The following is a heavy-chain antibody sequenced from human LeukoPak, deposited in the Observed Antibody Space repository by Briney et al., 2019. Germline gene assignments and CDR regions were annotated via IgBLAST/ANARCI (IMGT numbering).Heavy chain of an antibody. J-gene: IGHJ3*01. D-gene: IGHD3-22*01. Sequence: ASVKVSCKASGYTFTSYGINWVRQAPGQGLEWMGWISTYNGNANYAQKVQGRVTMTTDTSTTTAYMELGSLRSDDTAVYYCARHPRNYYDNSGYYSDDVFDVWGQGTMVTVSS. V-gene: IGHV1-18*01. CDR1: GYTFTSYG. CDR3: ARHPRNYYDNSGYYSDDVFDV. CDR2: ISTYNGNA.